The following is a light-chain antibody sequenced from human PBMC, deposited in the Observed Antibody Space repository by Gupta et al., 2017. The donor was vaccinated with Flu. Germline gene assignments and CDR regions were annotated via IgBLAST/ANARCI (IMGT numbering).Light chain of an antibody. CDR3: QQDNNHSRT. CDR2: KAS. J-gene: IGKJ4*02. CDR1: QSISTY. V-gene: IGKV1-5*03. Sequence: DIQVTQSPCTLSAFVGDRVTITCRASQSISTYLAWYQQKPGKAPNLLIYKASSLETGVPSRFSGGGSGTEFILTISSLQPDDFATYYCQQDNNHSRTFGEGTIVEI.